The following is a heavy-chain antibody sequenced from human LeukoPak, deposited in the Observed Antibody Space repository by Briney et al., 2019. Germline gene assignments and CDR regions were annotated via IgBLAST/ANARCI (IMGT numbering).Heavy chain of an antibody. J-gene: IGHJ4*02. Sequence: SETLSLTCTVSGGSMTPYYWGWIRQPPGKGLEWIGYIYYSGNTNYNSSLKSRVTMSVDTSKNQFSLKLTSVTAADTAVYYCARYNGYAGDYFDYWGQGTLVTVSS. D-gene: IGHD5-12*01. CDR3: ARYNGYAGDYFDY. V-gene: IGHV4-59*08. CDR2: IYYSGNT. CDR1: GGSMTPYY.